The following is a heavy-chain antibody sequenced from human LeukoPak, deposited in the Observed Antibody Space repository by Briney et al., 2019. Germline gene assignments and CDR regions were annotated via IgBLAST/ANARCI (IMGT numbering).Heavy chain of an antibody. J-gene: IGHJ4*02. CDR3: TVDTHYFEGLGLARPALNDY. D-gene: IGHD3-22*01. Sequence: GVSLTLSCAASRFSFSTHSMNCVPHSPGKGPEGVSAFISRSGVIYYGDSVKGRLTMSRDKAKNSLSLQMTSMRVEDKDVSFCTVDTHYFEGLGLARPALNDYWGQGTLVTVSS. V-gene: IGHV3-21*01. CDR2: FISRSGVI. CDR1: RFSFSTHS.